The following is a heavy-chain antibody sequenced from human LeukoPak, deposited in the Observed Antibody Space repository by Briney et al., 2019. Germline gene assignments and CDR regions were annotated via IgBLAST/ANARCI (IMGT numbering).Heavy chain of an antibody. Sequence: SETLSLTCSVSGDSITYFYWSWIRQAAGKGLEWIGRIYTSGRNIYNPSLKSRVTISVDTSKNQFSLKLSSVTAADTAVYYCAMTYYYDSSLHYFDYWGQGTLVTVSS. CDR1: GDSITYFY. J-gene: IGHJ4*02. D-gene: IGHD3-22*01. V-gene: IGHV4-4*07. CDR3: AMTYYYDSSLHYFDY. CDR2: IYTSGRN.